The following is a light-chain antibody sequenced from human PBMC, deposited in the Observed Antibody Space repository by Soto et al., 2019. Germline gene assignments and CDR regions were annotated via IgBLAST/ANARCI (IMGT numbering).Light chain of an antibody. CDR3: SSYTSSSTLGV. CDR2: AVS. Sequence: QSALTQPASVSGSPGQSITISCTGTSSDIGYYDYVSWYQHHPGKAPKLMIYAVSSRPSGVSNRFSGSKSGNTASLTISALQAEDEADYYCSSYTSSSTLGVFGTGTKLTVL. J-gene: IGLJ1*01. V-gene: IGLV2-14*03. CDR1: SSDIGYYDY.